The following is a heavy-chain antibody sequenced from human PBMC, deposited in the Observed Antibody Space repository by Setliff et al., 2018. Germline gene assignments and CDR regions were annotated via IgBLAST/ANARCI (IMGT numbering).Heavy chain of an antibody. CDR1: GYTFTDYY. CDR2: INPNNGGT. CDR3: ATLISDDYSDCLKY. J-gene: IGHJ4*02. V-gene: IGHV1-2*02. D-gene: IGHD4-17*01. Sequence: ASVKVSCKTSGYTFTDYYVHWVRQAPGQSLEWMGWINPNNGGTHYSQEFQGRVTMTRDTSISTAYMDLSRLTSDDTAMYYCATLISDDYSDCLKYWGQGTLVTVSS.